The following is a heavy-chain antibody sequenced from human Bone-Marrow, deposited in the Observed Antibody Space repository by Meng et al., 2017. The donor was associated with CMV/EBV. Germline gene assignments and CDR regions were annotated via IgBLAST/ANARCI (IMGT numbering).Heavy chain of an antibody. J-gene: IGHJ6*02. CDR1: GFTFSSYW. CDR3: ARATGGEYDFWSGYYKAYYYYYGMDV. V-gene: IGHV3-74*01. CDR2: INSDGSST. D-gene: IGHD3-3*01. Sequence: GESLKISCAASGFTFSSYWMHWVRQAPGKGLVWVSRINSDGSSTSYADSVKGRFTISRDNAKNTLYLQMNSLRAEDTAVYYCARATGGEYDFWSGYYKAYYYYYGMDVWGQGTTVTVSS.